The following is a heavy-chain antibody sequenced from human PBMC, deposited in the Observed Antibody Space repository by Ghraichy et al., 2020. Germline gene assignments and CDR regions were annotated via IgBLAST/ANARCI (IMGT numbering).Heavy chain of an antibody. CDR1: GFTLSHYG. Sequence: GGSLRLSCAASGFTLSHYGVNWVRQAPGKGLDWVSYISGSGSTIHYADSVEGRFTISRDNAKNSLYLQMNSLTAEDTALYYCARDSYGSDNEAFDIWGQGTMVTVSS. CDR2: ISGSGSTI. CDR3: ARDSYGSDNEAFDI. D-gene: IGHD3-10*01. V-gene: IGHV3-48*01. J-gene: IGHJ3*02.